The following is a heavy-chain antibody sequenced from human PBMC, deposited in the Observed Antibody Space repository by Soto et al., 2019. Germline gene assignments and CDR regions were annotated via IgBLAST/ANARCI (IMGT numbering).Heavy chain of an antibody. CDR1: GFTFSSYA. D-gene: IGHD2-2*01. Sequence: GGSLRLSCSASGFTFSSYAMHWVRQAPGKGLEYVSVISSSGGYTNYAESVKGRFTVSRDNSRNTLYLQVSSLRAEDTAVYYCVKDLGHSGYCSTTTCAHYWGQGTLVTVSS. V-gene: IGHV3-64D*06. CDR2: ISSSGGYT. CDR3: VKDLGHSGYCSTTTCAHY. J-gene: IGHJ4*02.